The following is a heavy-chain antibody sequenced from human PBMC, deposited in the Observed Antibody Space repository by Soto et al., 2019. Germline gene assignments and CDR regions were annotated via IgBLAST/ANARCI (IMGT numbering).Heavy chain of an antibody. CDR3: ARDHGMFLSYYYYGMDV. Sequence: VQLVESGGGVVQPGRSLTLSCAASGFTFSRFSMHWVRQAPGKGLAWVAVISDDGSNTHYAESVKGRFNISRDDSKNTVFLQMNNMRGEDSAVYYCARDHGMFLSYYYYGMDVWGQGTTVSVSS. J-gene: IGHJ6*02. D-gene: IGHD3-10*02. CDR2: ISDDGSNT. CDR1: GFTFSRFS. V-gene: IGHV3-30*04.